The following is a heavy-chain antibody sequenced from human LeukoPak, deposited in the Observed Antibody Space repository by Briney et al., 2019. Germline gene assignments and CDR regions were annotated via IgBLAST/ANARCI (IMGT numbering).Heavy chain of an antibody. Sequence: SVKVSCKASGGTFSSYAISWVRQAPGQGLEWMGGIIPIFGTANYAQKFQGRVTITRDTSASAAYMELSSLRSEDTAVYYCASDYSNDYYYGMDVWGQGTTVTVSS. CDR2: IIPIFGTA. CDR1: GGTFSSYA. J-gene: IGHJ6*02. D-gene: IGHD4-11*01. CDR3: ASDYSNDYYYGMDV. V-gene: IGHV1-69*05.